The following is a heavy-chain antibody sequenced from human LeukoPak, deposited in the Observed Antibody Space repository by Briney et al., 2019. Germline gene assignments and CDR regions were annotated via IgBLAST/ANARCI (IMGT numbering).Heavy chain of an antibody. CDR3: AKGAAVAGIYDY. J-gene: IGHJ4*02. CDR1: GFTFSSYA. V-gene: IGHV3-9*01. Sequence: GGSLRLSCAASGFTFSSYAMHWVRQAPGKGLEWVSGISWNSGSIGYADSVKGRFTISRDNAKNSLYLQMNSLRAEDTALYYCAKGAAVAGIYDYWGQGTLVTVSS. D-gene: IGHD6-19*01. CDR2: ISWNSGSI.